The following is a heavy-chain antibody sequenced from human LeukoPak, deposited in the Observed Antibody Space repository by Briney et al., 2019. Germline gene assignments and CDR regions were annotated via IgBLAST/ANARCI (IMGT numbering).Heavy chain of an antibody. J-gene: IGHJ4*02. CDR3: ARAPTVTTNIDY. D-gene: IGHD4-17*01. Sequence: GGSLRLSCAASGFTFSSYAMHWVRQAPGKGLEWVAVISYDGSNKYYADSVKGRFTISRDNSENTQYLQMNSLRAEDTAVYYCARAPTVTTNIDYRGQGTLVTVSS. CDR2: ISYDGSNK. CDR1: GFTFSSYA. V-gene: IGHV3-30-3*01.